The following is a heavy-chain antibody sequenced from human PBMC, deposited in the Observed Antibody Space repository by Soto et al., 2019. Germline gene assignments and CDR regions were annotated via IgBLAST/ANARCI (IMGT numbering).Heavy chain of an antibody. Sequence: QEQLVESGGGVVQPGRSLRLSCAASGITFSNYGMVWVRQAPGKGLEWVALISYDGSDAYYADSVKGRFTISRDNSKNTLDLQMSSLRAGDTAVYYCAKTQFSAAMDHFDYWGQGTLVTVSS. V-gene: IGHV3-30*18. J-gene: IGHJ4*02. CDR1: GITFSNYG. CDR2: ISYDGSDA. CDR3: AKTQFSAAMDHFDY. D-gene: IGHD5-18*01.